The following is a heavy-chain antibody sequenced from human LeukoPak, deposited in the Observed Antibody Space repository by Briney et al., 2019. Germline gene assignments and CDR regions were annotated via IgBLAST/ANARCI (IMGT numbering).Heavy chain of an antibody. V-gene: IGHV3-30*02. Sequence: GGSLRLSCAASGFTFSSYGMHWVRQAPGKGLEWVAFIRYEGSNKYYADSVKGRFTISRDNSKNTLYLQMNSLRAEDTAVYYCAKGGYDYVWGSYRYGAFDIWGQGTMVTVPS. CDR1: GFTFSSYG. J-gene: IGHJ3*02. D-gene: IGHD3-16*02. CDR3: AKGGYDYVWGSYRYGAFDI. CDR2: IRYEGSNK.